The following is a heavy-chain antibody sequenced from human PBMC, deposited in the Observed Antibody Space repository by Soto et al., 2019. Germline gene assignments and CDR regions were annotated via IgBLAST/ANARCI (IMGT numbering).Heavy chain of an antibody. CDR3: ARVNSMVRGVIDNWFDP. J-gene: IGHJ5*02. CDR1: GGTFSSYA. CDR2: IIPMYGPA. V-gene: IGHV1-69*01. Sequence: QVPLVQSGAEVKKPGSSVTVSCKASGGTFSSYAIHWVRQAPGQGLEWMGGIIPMYGPAKYAQRFQGRVMITADESTTTVYMELTSLTSQDTAVYYCARVNSMVRGVIDNWFDPWGHGTLVTVSS. D-gene: IGHD3-10*01.